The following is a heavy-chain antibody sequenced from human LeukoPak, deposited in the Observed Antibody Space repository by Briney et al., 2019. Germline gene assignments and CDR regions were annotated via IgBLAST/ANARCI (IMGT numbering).Heavy chain of an antibody. J-gene: IGHJ4*02. V-gene: IGHV4-30-4*01. Sequence: SETLSLTCTVSGASISSGDYYWSWIRQSPGKGLEWIGYIYYSGSTSYNPSLRSRVTISVDTSKNQFSLKLTSVTAADTAVYYCARGPNYVWGSYRYFDYWGQGTLVTVSS. CDR3: ARGPNYVWGSYRYFDY. CDR2: IYYSGST. D-gene: IGHD3-16*02. CDR1: GASISSGDYY.